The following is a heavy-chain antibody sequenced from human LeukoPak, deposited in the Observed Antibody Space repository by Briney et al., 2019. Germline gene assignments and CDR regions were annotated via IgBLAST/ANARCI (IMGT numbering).Heavy chain of an antibody. J-gene: IGHJ5*02. V-gene: IGHV3-23*01. CDR2: ISGSGGST. D-gene: IGHD3-22*01. Sequence: LTGGSLRLSCAASGFTFSSYAMSWVHQAPGKRLEWVSAISGSGGSTYYADSVKGRFTISRDNSKNTLYLQMNSLRAEDTAVYYCAKSNRVVVTGPLRGFDPWGQGTLVTVSS. CDR3: AKSNRVVVTGPLRGFDP. CDR1: GFTFSSYA.